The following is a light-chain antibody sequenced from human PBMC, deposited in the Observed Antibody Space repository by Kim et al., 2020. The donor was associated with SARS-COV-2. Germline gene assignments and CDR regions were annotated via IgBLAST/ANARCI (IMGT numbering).Light chain of an antibody. Sequence: QAVVTQPASVSGYPGQSITISCTGTSSDVGGYNYVSWYQQHPGKAPKFMIYEVSNRPSGVSNRFSGSKSGNTASLTISGLQAEDEADYYCSSYTSSGTLVFGGGTQLTVL. CDR1: SSDVGGYNY. CDR2: EVS. CDR3: SSYTSSGTLV. V-gene: IGLV2-14*01. J-gene: IGLJ2*01.